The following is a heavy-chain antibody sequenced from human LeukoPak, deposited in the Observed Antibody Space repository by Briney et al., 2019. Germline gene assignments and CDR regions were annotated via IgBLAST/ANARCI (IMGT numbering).Heavy chain of an antibody. J-gene: IGHJ4*02. CDR3: ASTLDIVATIEGDY. CDR1: GFTFSSYS. CDR2: ISSSSSTI. Sequence: GGSLRLSCAASGFTFSSYSMNWVRQAPGKGLEWVSYISSSSSTIYYADSVKCRFTISRDNAKNSLYLQMNSLRAEDTAVYYCASTLDIVATIEGDYWGQGTLVTASS. D-gene: IGHD5-12*01. V-gene: IGHV3-48*01.